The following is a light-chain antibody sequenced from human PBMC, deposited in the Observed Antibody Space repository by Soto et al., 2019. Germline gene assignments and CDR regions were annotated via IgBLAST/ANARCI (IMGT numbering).Light chain of an antibody. CDR2: ANT. CDR3: CSYAGSYTLV. Sequence: QPVLTQPPSVSGAPGQRVTISCTGSSSNIGAGYDVHWYQQLPGTAPKLLIYANTNRPSGVPDRFSGSKSGTSASLAITGLQAEDEADYYCCSYAGSYTLVFGGGTKLTVL. V-gene: IGLV1-40*01. J-gene: IGLJ2*01. CDR1: SSNIGAGYD.